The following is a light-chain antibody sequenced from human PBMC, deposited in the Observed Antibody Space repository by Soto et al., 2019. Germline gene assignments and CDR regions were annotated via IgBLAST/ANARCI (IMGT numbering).Light chain of an antibody. J-gene: IGKJ4*01. Sequence: EILLTQSPATLSLYPGERATLSCRASQSVGGYLDWYQQKPGQAPSLLIYDASNRASGIPARFSGSGSGTDFTLTISSLEPEDFAVYYCHQRSNWPPLTFGGGTKVEIK. CDR2: DAS. CDR3: HQRSNWPPLT. CDR1: QSVGGY. V-gene: IGKV3-11*01.